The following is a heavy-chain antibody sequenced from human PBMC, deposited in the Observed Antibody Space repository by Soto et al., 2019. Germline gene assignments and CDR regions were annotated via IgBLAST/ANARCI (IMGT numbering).Heavy chain of an antibody. V-gene: IGHV3-23*01. D-gene: IGHD3-10*01. J-gene: IGHJ4*02. CDR2: ISGSAANT. CDR1: GFTFSTNA. Sequence: XGSLKLSCAAAGFTFSTNAMSWVRQAPGKGLEWVSAISGSAANTYYADSVKGRFTISRDNSKNTLYLEMNALRAEDTAVYYCAKGASGLLWFCDSWGQGNLVTVSS. CDR3: AKGASGLLWFCDS.